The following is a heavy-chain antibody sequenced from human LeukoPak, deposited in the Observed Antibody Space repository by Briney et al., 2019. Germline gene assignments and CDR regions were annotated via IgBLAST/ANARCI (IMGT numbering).Heavy chain of an antibody. Sequence: GGSLRLSCAASGFTFSNYAMHWVRQAPGKGLEWVAVISYDGTNKAYADSVKGRFTISRDNSKNTLFLQMNSLRAEDTAVYYCARADYYGSGSYLSSFDYWGQGTLVTVSS. CDR1: GFTFSNYA. CDR2: ISYDGTNK. D-gene: IGHD3-10*01. V-gene: IGHV3-30-3*01. J-gene: IGHJ4*02. CDR3: ARADYYGSGSYLSSFDY.